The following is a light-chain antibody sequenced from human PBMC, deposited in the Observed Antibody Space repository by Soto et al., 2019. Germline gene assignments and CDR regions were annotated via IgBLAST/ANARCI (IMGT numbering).Light chain of an antibody. CDR1: SSDVGGYNY. V-gene: IGLV2-8*01. J-gene: IGLJ3*02. CDR3: SSFGGSNSWV. CDR2: EVS. Sequence: QSALTQPPSASGSPGQSVTISCTGTSSDVGGYNYVSWYQHHPGKAPKLMLYEVSKRPSGVPDRFSGSKSGNTASLTVSGLQAEVDADYYCSSFGGSNSWVFGGGTKVTVL.